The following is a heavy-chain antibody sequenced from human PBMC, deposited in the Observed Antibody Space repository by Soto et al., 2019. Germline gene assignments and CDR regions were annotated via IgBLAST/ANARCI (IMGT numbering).Heavy chain of an antibody. J-gene: IGHJ1*01. CDR3: AKVLSKNYYYPFEF. Sequence: QPGGSLRLSCTASGLTFSDYAMTWVRQAPGKGLEWVSTISGGSSVTYYGDSVKGRFTISRDNAKKTLFLQLNRLSAEDTATYYCAKVLSKNYYYPFEFWGQGTQVTVSS. V-gene: IGHV3-23*01. CDR2: ISGGSSVT. CDR1: GLTFSDYA. D-gene: IGHD3-10*01.